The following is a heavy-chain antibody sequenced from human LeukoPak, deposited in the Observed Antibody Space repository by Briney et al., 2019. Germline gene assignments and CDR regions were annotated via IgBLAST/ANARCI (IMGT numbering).Heavy chain of an antibody. Sequence: PGGSLRLSCAASGFSVSSYYMSWVRQAPGKGLEGGSVFYHSDSTYYADSVNGRFSISRDNSKNTLYLQMNSLRAEDTAVYYCAKDSNFSSLRFFLVFGVVKFGWGQGTLVTVSS. CDR1: GFSVSSYY. V-gene: IGHV3-66*01. CDR2: FYHSDST. CDR3: AKDSNFSSLRFFLVFGVVKFG. D-gene: IGHD3-3*01. J-gene: IGHJ4*02.